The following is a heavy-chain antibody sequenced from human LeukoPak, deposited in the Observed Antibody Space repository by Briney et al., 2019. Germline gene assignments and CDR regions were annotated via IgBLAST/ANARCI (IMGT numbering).Heavy chain of an antibody. Sequence: PSETLSLICTVSGGSITGSYWSWLRQPPGKGLEYIGYIYYSGSTNYNPSLKSRVTISVDTSKNQFSLKLTSVTAADTAVYYCATAGPISGRHNYFDSWGQGTLVTVSS. CDR1: GGSITGSY. D-gene: IGHD3-10*01. J-gene: IGHJ4*02. CDR2: IYYSGST. V-gene: IGHV4-59*01. CDR3: ATAGPISGRHNYFDS.